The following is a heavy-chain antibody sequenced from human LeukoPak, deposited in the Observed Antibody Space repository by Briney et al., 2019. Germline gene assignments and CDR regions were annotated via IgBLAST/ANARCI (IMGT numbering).Heavy chain of an antibody. CDR1: GGSFSGYY. J-gene: IGHJ4*02. Sequence: SETLSLTCAVYGGSFSGYYWSWIRQPPGKGLEWIGEINHSGSTNYNPSLKSRVTISVDTSKSQFSLKLTSVTAADTAVYYCARSYFGSGSYFRYWGQGTLVTVSS. CDR3: ARSYFGSGSYFRY. CDR2: INHSGST. D-gene: IGHD3-10*01. V-gene: IGHV4-34*01.